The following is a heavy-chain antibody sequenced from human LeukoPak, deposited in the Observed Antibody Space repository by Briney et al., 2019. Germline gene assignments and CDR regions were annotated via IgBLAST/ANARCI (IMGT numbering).Heavy chain of an antibody. V-gene: IGHV1-46*01. CDR1: GYTFTSYY. CDR2: INPSGGST. CDR3: ARGVTGTTSRFDP. D-gene: IGHD1-7*01. J-gene: IGHJ5*02. Sequence: ASVKVSCKASGYTFTSYYMHWVRQAPGQGPEWMGIINPSGGSTSYAQKFQGRVTMTRDTSTSTVYMELSSLRSEDTAVYYCARGVTGTTSRFDPWGQGTLVTVSP.